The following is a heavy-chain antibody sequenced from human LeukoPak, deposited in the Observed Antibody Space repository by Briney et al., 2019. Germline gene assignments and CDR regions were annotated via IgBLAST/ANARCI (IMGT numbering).Heavy chain of an antibody. CDR1: GFWFSNCW. Sequence: GGSLRLSCEVSGFWFSNCWMSWVRQAPGKGLEWVANIRQHGSETYYVDSVKGRFTISRDNSKNTLFLQMNSLRADDTAVYFCAKQAGWGGYFSFLPFDFWGRGTLVTVSS. J-gene: IGHJ4*02. D-gene: IGHD3-3*01. CDR2: IRQHGSET. CDR3: AKQAGWGGYFSFLPFDF. V-gene: IGHV3-7*03.